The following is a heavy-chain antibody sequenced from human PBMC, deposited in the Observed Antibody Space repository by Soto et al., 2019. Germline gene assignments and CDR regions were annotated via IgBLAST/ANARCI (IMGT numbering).Heavy chain of an antibody. CDR1: GGSISSGGYS. CDR2: IYHSGST. J-gene: IGHJ3*02. D-gene: IGHD1-26*01. Sequence: SETLSLTCAVSGGSISSGGYSWSWIRQPPGKGLEWIGYIYHSGSTYYNPSLKSRVTISVDRSKNQFSLKLSSVTAADTAVYYCARAPSGSYDDAFDIWGQGTMVTVSS. CDR3: ARAPSGSYDDAFDI. V-gene: IGHV4-30-2*01.